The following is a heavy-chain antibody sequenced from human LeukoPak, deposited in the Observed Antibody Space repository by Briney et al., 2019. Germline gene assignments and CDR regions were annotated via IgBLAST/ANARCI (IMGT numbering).Heavy chain of an antibody. CDR2: INHSGST. J-gene: IGHJ5*02. V-gene: IGHV4-34*01. Sequence: SETLSLTCAVYGGSSSGYYWSWIRQPPGKGLEWIGEINHSGSTNYNPSLKSRVTISVDTSKNQFSLKLSSVTAADTAVYYCARGRVAARPHAPAWFDPWGQGTLVTVSS. CDR1: GGSSSGYY. D-gene: IGHD6-6*01. CDR3: ARGRVAARPHAPAWFDP.